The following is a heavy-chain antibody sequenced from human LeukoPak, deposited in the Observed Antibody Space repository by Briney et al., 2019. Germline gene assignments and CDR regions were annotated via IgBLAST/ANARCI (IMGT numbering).Heavy chain of an antibody. V-gene: IGHV3-30*18. Sequence: GRSLRLSCAASGFTFSSYGMHWVRQAPGKGLEWVAVISYDGSNKYYADSVKGRFTISRDNSKNTLYLQMNSLRAEDTAVYYCAKVGTDSVWPWDYWGQGTLVTVSS. CDR1: GFTFSSYG. D-gene: IGHD2-21*02. CDR3: AKVGTDSVWPWDY. J-gene: IGHJ4*02. CDR2: ISYDGSNK.